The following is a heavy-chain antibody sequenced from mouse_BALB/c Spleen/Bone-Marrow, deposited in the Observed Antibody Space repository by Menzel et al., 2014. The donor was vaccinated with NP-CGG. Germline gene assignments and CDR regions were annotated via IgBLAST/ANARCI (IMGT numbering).Heavy chain of an antibody. CDR3: ARRGSNHWYFDV. CDR1: GFTFSSFG. J-gene: IGHJ1*01. CDR2: ISSGSSTI. D-gene: IGHD1-1*01. V-gene: IGHV5-17*02. Sequence: EVKVEESGGGLVQPGVSRKLSCAASGFTFSSFGMHWVRQAPEKGLEWVAYISSGSSTIYYADTVKGRFTISRDNPKNTLFLQMTSLRSEDTAMYYCARRGSNHWYFDVWGAGTTVTVSS.